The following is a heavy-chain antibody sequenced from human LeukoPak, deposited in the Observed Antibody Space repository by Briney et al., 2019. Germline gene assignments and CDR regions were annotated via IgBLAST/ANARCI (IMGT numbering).Heavy chain of an antibody. Sequence: GGSLRLSCAASGFTFSSYWMSWVRQAPGKGLEWLANIKQDGSEKYCVDSVKGRFTISRDNAKNSLYLQMNSLRAEDTAVYYCARDQSSGWYLTPDFDSWGQGTLVTVSS. CDR2: IKQDGSEK. J-gene: IGHJ4*02. D-gene: IGHD6-19*01. CDR3: ARDQSSGWYLTPDFDS. V-gene: IGHV3-7*04. CDR1: GFTFSSYW.